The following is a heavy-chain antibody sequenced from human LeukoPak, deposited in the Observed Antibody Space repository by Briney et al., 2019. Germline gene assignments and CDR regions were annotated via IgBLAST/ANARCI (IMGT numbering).Heavy chain of an antibody. CDR1: GDSVSSNSAA. J-gene: IGHJ4*02. V-gene: IGHV6-1*01. CDR2: TYYRSKWYN. D-gene: IGHD3-22*01. CDR3: ARSPEAYDSCGCDY. Sequence: SQTLSLTCAISGDSVSSNSAAWNCIRQSPSRGLEWLGRTYYRSKWYNDYAVPVKSRITINPATSKNQFSLQLNSVTPEDTAVYYCARSPEAYDSCGCDYWGQGTLVTVSS.